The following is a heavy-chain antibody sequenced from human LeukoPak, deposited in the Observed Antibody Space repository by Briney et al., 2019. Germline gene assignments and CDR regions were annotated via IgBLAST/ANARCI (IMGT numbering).Heavy chain of an antibody. Sequence: SETLSLTCTVSDDSISSYYWSWIRQPPGKGLEWIGYISSSGSTNYNPSLKSRVTMSVDTSKNQFSLKLNSVTAADPAVYYCARSRDSSGYRNNWFDPWGQGTLVTVSS. V-gene: IGHV4-59*01. CDR3: ARSRDSSGYRNNWFDP. CDR1: DDSISSYY. D-gene: IGHD3-22*01. CDR2: ISSSGST. J-gene: IGHJ5*02.